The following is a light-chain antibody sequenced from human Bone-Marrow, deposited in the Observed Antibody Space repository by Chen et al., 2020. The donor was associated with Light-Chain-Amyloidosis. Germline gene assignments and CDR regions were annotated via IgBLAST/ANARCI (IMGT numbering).Light chain of an antibody. CDR1: NIGSTS. Sequence: SYVLTQPSSVSVAPGQTATIACGGNNIGSTSVHWYQQTPGQAPLLVVYDDSDRPSGIPERWAGSNSGNTATRTSSRVEAGDEADDYCQVWDRSSDRPVFGGGTKLTVL. V-gene: IGLV3-21*02. CDR2: DDS. CDR3: QVWDRSSDRPV. J-gene: IGLJ3*02.